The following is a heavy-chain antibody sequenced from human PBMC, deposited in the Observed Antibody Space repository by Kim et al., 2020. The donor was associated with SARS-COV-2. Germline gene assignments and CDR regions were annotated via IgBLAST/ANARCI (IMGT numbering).Heavy chain of an antibody. D-gene: IGHD1-1*01. CDR1: GFTFSDYW. CDR3: GASNWQDP. J-gene: IGHJ5*02. Sequence: GGSLRLSCAASGFTFSDYWMHWVRQAPGKGLVWVARISIDSSITTYADSVKGRFTISRDNAKNMLYLQMNSLSAEDTALYSCGASNWQDPWGQGTLVIVSS. V-gene: IGHV3-74*03. CDR2: ISIDSSIT.